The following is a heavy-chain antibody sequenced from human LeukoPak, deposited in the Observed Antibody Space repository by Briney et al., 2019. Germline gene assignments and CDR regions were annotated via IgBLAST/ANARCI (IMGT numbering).Heavy chain of an antibody. D-gene: IGHD3-10*01. CDR3: ARGIYGSGSYYPYYFDY. Sequence: SGTLSLTCAVSGGSISSSNWWSWVRQPPGKGLEWIGEIYHSGSTNYNPSLKSRDTISVDKSKNQFSLKLSSVTAADTAVYYCARGIYGSGSYYPYYFDYWGQGTLVTVSS. V-gene: IGHV4-4*02. CDR2: IYHSGST. J-gene: IGHJ4*02. CDR1: GGSISSSNW.